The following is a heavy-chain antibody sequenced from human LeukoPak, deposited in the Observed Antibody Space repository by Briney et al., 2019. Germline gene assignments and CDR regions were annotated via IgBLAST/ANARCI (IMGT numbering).Heavy chain of an antibody. D-gene: IGHD6-13*01. CDR1: GGSYSGYY. J-gene: IGHJ5*02. V-gene: IGHV4-34*01. CDR2: INHSGST. Sequence: TSETLSLTCSVYGGSYSGYYGSWIRQPPGKGLEWIGEINHSGSTNYNPSLKSRVTISVDTSKNQFSLKLSSVTAADTSVYYCAREEGPLYSSSWYTGGVWFDPWGQGTLVTVSS. CDR3: AREEGPLYSSSWYTGGVWFDP.